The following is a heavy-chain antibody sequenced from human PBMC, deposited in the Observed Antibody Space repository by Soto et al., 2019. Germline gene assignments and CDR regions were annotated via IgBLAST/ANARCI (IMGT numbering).Heavy chain of an antibody. CDR3: ARYNAASGTYYFDF. Sequence: SQPLSLTCAISGDSVSSNSAAWNWIRQSPSRGLEWLGRAYYRSKWYNDYAVSVKSRITINPDTSKSQFSLRLTSVTAADTAVYYCARYNAASGTYYFDFWGQGALVTVSS. D-gene: IGHD6-13*01. CDR1: GDSVSSNSAA. CDR2: AYYRSKWYN. J-gene: IGHJ4*02. V-gene: IGHV6-1*01.